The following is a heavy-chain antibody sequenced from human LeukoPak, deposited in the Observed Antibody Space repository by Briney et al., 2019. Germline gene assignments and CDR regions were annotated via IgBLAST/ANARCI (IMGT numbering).Heavy chain of an antibody. CDR2: IDSSGGYM. V-gene: IGHV3-21*01. D-gene: IGHD1-26*01. Sequence: GGSLRLSCEASGFTFNTYSMNWARQAPGKGLEWVSSIDSSGGYMFYADSVKGRFTISRDNAKKSVYLQMNSLRVEDTAVYYCARAYSERYGLGYYYMDVWGKGTTVTISS. J-gene: IGHJ6*03. CDR1: GFTFNTYS. CDR3: ARAYSERYGLGYYYMDV.